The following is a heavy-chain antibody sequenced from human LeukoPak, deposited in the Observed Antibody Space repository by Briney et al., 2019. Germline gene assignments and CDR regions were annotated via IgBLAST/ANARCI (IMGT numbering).Heavy chain of an antibody. V-gene: IGHV5-51*01. CDR1: GYRFTSYW. CDR2: IYPGDSDT. Sequence: GESLKISCKGSGYRFTSYWIGLVRQMPGKGLELMWIIYPGDSDTRYSPSFQGHVTISADKYITTAYLQWSSLKASDTAMYYCARPLRDGYNLDAFDIWGQGTMVTVSS. J-gene: IGHJ3*02. CDR3: ARPLRDGYNLDAFDI. D-gene: IGHD5-24*01.